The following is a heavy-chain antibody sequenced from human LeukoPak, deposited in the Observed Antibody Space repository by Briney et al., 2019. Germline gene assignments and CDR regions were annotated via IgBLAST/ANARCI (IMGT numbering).Heavy chain of an antibody. CDR2: IYTSGST. D-gene: IGHD2-21*02. Sequence: SQTLSLTCTVSGGSISSGGYYWSWIRQPAGKGLEWIGRIYTSGSTNYNPSLKSRVTISGDTSKSQFSLKLSSVTAADTAIYYCAAVVTANGNFDYWGQGTLVIVSS. V-gene: IGHV4-61*02. CDR1: GGSISSGGYY. J-gene: IGHJ4*02. CDR3: AAVVTANGNFDY.